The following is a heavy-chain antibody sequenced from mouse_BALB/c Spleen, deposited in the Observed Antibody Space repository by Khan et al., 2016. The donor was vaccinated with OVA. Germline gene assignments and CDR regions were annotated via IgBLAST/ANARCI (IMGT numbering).Heavy chain of an antibody. J-gene: IGHJ1*01. V-gene: IGHV3-1*02. CDR1: GYSITSGYS. CDR2: IHYSGST. Sequence: EVELVESGPDLVKPSQSLSLTCTVTGYSITSGYSWHWIRQFPGNKLEWMGYIHYSGSTNSNPSLKSRISITRDTSKNQFFLQLNSVTTEDTATYYCARSGTTVIPYWYFDVWGAGTTVTVSS. CDR3: ARSGTTVIPYWYFDV. D-gene: IGHD1-1*01.